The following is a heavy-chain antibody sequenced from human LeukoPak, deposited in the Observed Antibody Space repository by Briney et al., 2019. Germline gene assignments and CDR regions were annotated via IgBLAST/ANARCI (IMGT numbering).Heavy chain of an antibody. CDR2: IYTSGST. Sequence: SETLSLTCTVSGGSISSYYWSWIRQPAGKGLEWIGRIYTSGSTNYNPSLKSRVTMSVDTSKNQFSLKLSSVTAADTAVYYCARDRYSSQYYYYYYYMDVWGKGPTVTVSS. CDR1: GGSISSYY. CDR3: ARDRYSSQYYYYYYYMDV. D-gene: IGHD4-11*01. V-gene: IGHV4-4*07. J-gene: IGHJ6*03.